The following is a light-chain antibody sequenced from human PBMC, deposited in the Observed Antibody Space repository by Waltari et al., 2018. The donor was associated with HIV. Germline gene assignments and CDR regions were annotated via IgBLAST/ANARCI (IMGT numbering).Light chain of an antibody. Sequence: IVMTQSPLSLPVTPGEPASISCTSSQSLLHSNGYNYLGWYLQKPGQSPQLLIYLGSNRASGVPDRFSGGASGTNFTLQISRVEAEDVGVYYCMQALQTPPTFGGWTSVEVK. CDR1: QSLLHSNGYNY. CDR3: MQALQTPPT. V-gene: IGKV2-28*01. CDR2: LGS. J-gene: IGKJ4*01.